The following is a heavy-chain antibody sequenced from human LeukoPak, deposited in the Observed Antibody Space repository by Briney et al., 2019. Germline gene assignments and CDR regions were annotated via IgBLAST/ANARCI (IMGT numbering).Heavy chain of an antibody. CDR3: ARESDYGSAPPDAFDI. CDR2: ITAYNGNT. J-gene: IGHJ3*02. Sequence: GASVKVSCKASGYTFTSHGISWVRQAPGQGLEWMGWITAYNGNTNYAQNFQGRVTMTTDTSTSTAYMELRSLRSDDTAVYYCARESDYGSAPPDAFDIWGQGTMVTVSS. D-gene: IGHD3-10*01. V-gene: IGHV1-18*01. CDR1: GYTFTSHG.